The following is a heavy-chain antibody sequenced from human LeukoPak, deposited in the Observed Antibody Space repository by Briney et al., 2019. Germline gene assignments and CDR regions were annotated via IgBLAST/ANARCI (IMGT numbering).Heavy chain of an antibody. CDR2: IRSKANSYAT. CDR1: GFTFSGSA. D-gene: IGHD4-17*01. J-gene: IGHJ4*02. V-gene: IGHV3-73*01. CDR3: TSVTPGSDFDY. Sequence: PGGSLRLSRAASGFTFSGSAMHWVRQASGKGLEWVGRIRSKANSYATAYAASVKGRFTISRDDSKNTAYLQMNSLKTEDTAVYYCTSVTPGSDFDYWGQGTLVTVSS.